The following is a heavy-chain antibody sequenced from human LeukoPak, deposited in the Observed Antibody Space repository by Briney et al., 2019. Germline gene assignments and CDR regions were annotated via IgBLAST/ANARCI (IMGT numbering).Heavy chain of an antibody. CDR3: ATYSSLNRREFQY. D-gene: IGHD3-22*01. CDR1: GFTFSSYS. Sequence: GGSLRLSCAASGFTFSSYSMNWVRQAPGKGLEWVSYISSSSSTIYYADSVKGRFTISRDNAKNSLYLQMNSLRAEDTAVYYCATYSSLNRREFQYWGQGTLLTVSS. V-gene: IGHV3-48*04. CDR2: ISSSSSTI. J-gene: IGHJ1*01.